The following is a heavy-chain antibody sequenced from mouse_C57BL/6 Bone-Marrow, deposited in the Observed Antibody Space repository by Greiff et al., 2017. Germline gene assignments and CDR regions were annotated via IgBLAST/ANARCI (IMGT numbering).Heavy chain of an antibody. CDR1: GYTFTSYW. CDR2: IDPSDSYT. Sequence: QVQLQQPEAELVKPGASVKLSCKASGYTFTSYWMQWVKQRPGQGLEWIGEIDPSDSYTNYNQKFKGKATLTVDTSSSTAYMQLSSLKSEDAAVYYCGAGPSFAYWDRGTLVTVSA. CDR3: GAGPSFAY. V-gene: IGHV1-50*01. J-gene: IGHJ3*01. D-gene: IGHD4-1*01.